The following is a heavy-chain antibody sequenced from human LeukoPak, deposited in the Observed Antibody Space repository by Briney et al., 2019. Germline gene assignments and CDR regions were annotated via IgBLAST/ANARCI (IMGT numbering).Heavy chain of an antibody. CDR2: IRYDGSNK. Sequence: GGSLRLSCAASGFTFSSYGMHWVRQAPGKGLEWVAFIRYDGSNKYYADSVKGRFTISRDNPKSTLYLQMNSLRAEDTAVYYCAKSYGSEIYYYYMDVWGKGTTVTVSS. CDR1: GFTFSSYG. CDR3: AKSYGSEIYYYYMDV. V-gene: IGHV3-30*02. D-gene: IGHD3-10*01. J-gene: IGHJ6*03.